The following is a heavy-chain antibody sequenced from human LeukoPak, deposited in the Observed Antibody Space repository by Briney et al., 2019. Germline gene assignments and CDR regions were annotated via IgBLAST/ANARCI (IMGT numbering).Heavy chain of an antibody. D-gene: IGHD2-21*02. V-gene: IGHV4-39*01. CDR3: ARPYCGGDCYYALNWYFDL. CDR1: GGSISSSSYY. CDR2: IYYSGST. J-gene: IGHJ2*01. Sequence: SETLSLTCTVSGGSISSSSYYWGWIRQPPGKGLEWIGSIYYSGSTYYNPSLKSRVTISVDTSKNQFSLKLSSVTAADTAVYYCARPYCGGDCYYALNWYFDLWGRGTLVTVSS.